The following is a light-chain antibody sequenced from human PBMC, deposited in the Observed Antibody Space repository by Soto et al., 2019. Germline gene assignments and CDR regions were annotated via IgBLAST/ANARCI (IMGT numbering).Light chain of an antibody. J-gene: IGKJ5*01. V-gene: IGKV3-15*01. CDR2: GAS. CDR3: QQYNNWPPIT. Sequence: EMVMTQSPATLSVSRGERATLSCRASQSVSGNLAWYQQKPGQAPRLLIYGASTRATGLPARFSGSGSGTEFTLTISSLQSEDFAVYYCQQYNNWPPITFGQGTRVEIK. CDR1: QSVSGN.